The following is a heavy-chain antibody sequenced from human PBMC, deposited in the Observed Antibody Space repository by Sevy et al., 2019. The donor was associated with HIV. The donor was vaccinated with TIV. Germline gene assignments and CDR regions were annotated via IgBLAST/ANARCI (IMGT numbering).Heavy chain of an antibody. CDR3: AKGSPRTVPYYYYYGMDV. CDR2: ISGSGGST. CDR1: GFTFSSYA. D-gene: IGHD2-2*01. J-gene: IGHJ6*02. Sequence: GGSLRLSCAASGFTFSSYAMSWVRQAPGKGLEWVSGISGSGGSTYYAHSVKGRFTISRDNSKDTLYLQMNSLRAEDTAVYYCAKGSPRTVPYYYYYGMDVWGQGTTVTVSS. V-gene: IGHV3-23*01.